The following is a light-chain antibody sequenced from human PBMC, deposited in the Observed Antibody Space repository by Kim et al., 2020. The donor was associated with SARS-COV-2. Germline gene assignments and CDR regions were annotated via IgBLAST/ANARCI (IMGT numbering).Light chain of an antibody. J-gene: IGKJ5*01. CDR2: AAS. Sequence: ASVGDTVTINCRASQDIRNYLAWHQQKSGKAPKSLSNAASDLQGGVPPRFSGSGSGTDFTLTISNLQSEDFGTYYCQQYKSYPSTFGQGTRLEIK. CDR1: QDIRNY. CDR3: QQYKSYPST. V-gene: IGKV1-16*01.